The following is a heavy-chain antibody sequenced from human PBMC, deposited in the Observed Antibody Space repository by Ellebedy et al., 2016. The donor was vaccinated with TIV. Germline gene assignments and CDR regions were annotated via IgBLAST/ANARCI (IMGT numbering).Heavy chain of an antibody. V-gene: IGHV1-2*04. CDR3: ARGMGITTVYYYFAMDV. D-gene: IGHD3-22*01. J-gene: IGHJ6*02. CDR2: INPNIGDT. CDR1: GYSFTGYN. Sequence: AASVKVSCKASGYSFTGYNLHWVRQAPGQGLEWMGWINPNIGDTNYAQKFQGWVTMTWDTSISTAYMELSRLRSDDTAVYYCARGMGITTVYYYFAMDVWGHGTTVTVSS.